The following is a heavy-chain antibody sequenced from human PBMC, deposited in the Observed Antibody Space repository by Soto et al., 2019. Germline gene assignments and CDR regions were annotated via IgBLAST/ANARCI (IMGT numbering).Heavy chain of an antibody. CDR2: INHSGST. CDR1: GGSFSGYY. CDR3: ARRFYYGSGSYRPDYYYYYGMDV. J-gene: IGHJ6*02. V-gene: IGHV4-34*01. Sequence: SETLSLTCAVYGGSFSGYYWSWIRQPPGKGLEWIGEINHSGSTNYNPSLKSRVTISVDTSKNQFSLKLSSVTAADTAVYYCARRFYYGSGSYRPDYYYYYGMDVRGQGTTVTVSS. D-gene: IGHD3-10*01.